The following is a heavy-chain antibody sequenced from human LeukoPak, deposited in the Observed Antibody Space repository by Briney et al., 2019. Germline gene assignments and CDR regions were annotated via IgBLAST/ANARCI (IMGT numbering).Heavy chain of an antibody. CDR1: GFTFSVAW. J-gene: IGHJ4*02. CDR2: IKSNTDGGAT. CDR3: ITEPPGVVF. V-gene: IGHV3-15*01. D-gene: IGHD7-27*01. Sequence: GGSLRLSCAASGFTFSVAWMNWVRPAPGGGRGWVGRIKSNTDGGATDYAAPVKDRFTISRNDSEKTLYMQMNSLKTEDTAVYYCITEPPGVVFWGQGTLVTVSS.